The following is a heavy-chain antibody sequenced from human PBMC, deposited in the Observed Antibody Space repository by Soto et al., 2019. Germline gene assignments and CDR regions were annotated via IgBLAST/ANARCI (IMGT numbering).Heavy chain of an antibody. CDR3: ARVGTDYGSGSPYYSDY. CDR1: GFSFRSFY. Sequence: GGSLRLSCAASGFSFRSFYMIWVRQAPGRGLEWVSSISPSSSFLNYADSVKGRFTISRDNAKSSVDLQMNSLRAEDTAVYYCARVGTDYGSGSPYYSDYWGQGTLVTVSS. CDR2: ISPSSSFL. J-gene: IGHJ4*02. V-gene: IGHV3-21*06. D-gene: IGHD3-10*01.